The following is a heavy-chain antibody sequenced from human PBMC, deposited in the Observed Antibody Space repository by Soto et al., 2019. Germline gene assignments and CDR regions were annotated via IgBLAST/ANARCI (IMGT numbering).Heavy chain of an antibody. D-gene: IGHD3-10*01. CDR2: IYHSGSS. J-gene: IGHJ4*02. Sequence: QVQLQESGPGLVKPSETLSLTCIVSGGSISNDAYYWSWIRQPPGKGLEWIGYIYHSGSSYYNPSLKSRVTISADTSANQFSLKVRSVTAAYTAVYYCARLGIGWEFPFDYWGQGTLVNVSS. V-gene: IGHV4-61*08. CDR3: ARLGIGWEFPFDY. CDR1: GGSISNDAYY.